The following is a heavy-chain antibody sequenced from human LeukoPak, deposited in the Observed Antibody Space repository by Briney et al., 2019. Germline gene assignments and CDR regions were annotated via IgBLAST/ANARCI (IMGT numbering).Heavy chain of an antibody. CDR3: ARQYYDRTGYYYFDY. Sequence: SETLSLTCIVSGGAITGSSYDWGWLRQPPGKGLEWTGRLYYTGSTYYNPSLKRPFTISADTSKNQFCLKLISVTAADRAVYYCARQYYDRTGYYYFDYWDQGTLVTVSS. CDR1: GGAITGSSYD. J-gene: IGHJ4*02. V-gene: IGHV4-39*01. D-gene: IGHD3-22*01. CDR2: LYYTGST.